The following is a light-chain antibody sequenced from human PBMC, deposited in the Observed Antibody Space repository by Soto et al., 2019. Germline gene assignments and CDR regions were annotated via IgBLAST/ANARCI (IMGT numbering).Light chain of an antibody. V-gene: IGLV2-14*03. CDR3: SSYTSSSLYV. J-gene: IGLJ1*01. CDR2: DVS. Sequence: QSALTQPASVSGSPGQSITISCTGTSNDVGCYNYVSWYQQHPGKAPKLMIYDVSNRPSGVSNRFSGSKSGNTASLTISGLQAEDESDYYCSSYTSSSLYVFGTGTKLTVL. CDR1: SNDVGCYNY.